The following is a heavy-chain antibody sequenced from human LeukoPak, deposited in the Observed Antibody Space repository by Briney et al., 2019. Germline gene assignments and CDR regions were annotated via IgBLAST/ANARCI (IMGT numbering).Heavy chain of an antibody. CDR1: GFTFNTYD. V-gene: IGHV3-69-1*01. Sequence: PGGSLRLSCAASGFTFNTYDMNWVRQPPGKGLEWVSYIGSSGTIYYADSVKGRFTISRDNAKESLYLQMNSLRGEDTAVYYCARQFAYWGQGTLVTVSS. CDR2: IGSSGTI. CDR3: ARQFAY. J-gene: IGHJ4*02.